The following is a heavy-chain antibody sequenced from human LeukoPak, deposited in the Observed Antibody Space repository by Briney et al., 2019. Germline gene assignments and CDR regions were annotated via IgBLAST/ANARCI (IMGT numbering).Heavy chain of an antibody. Sequence: PGGSLRLSCAASGFTFSSYAMSWVRQPPGKGLEWIGTIYYSGTTYYNPSLKSRVTMSVDTSKNQFSLNLSSVTAADTAMYYCARQRSLEWLPRFFDPWGQGTLVTVSS. V-gene: IGHV4-39*01. CDR3: ARQRSLEWLPRFFDP. J-gene: IGHJ5*02. D-gene: IGHD3-3*01. CDR1: GFTFSSYA. CDR2: IYYSGTT.